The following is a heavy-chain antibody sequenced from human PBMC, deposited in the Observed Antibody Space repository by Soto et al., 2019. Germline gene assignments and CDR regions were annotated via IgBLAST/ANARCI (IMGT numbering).Heavy chain of an antibody. D-gene: IGHD3-16*01. CDR3: ERGNPFNYAGFDV. V-gene: IGHV1-8*01. CDR1: GYTFSDFD. CDR2: MNAKSGDT. Sequence: QAHLEQSGAEVKRPGASVKVSCKASGYTFSDFDINWLRQASGQGPEWMGWMNAKSGDTFFAQRDQGKFNLTWGPYRSTDYVEAGSLMSDDTAIYYCERGNPFNYAGFDVWGQGTTVAVSS. J-gene: IGHJ6*02.